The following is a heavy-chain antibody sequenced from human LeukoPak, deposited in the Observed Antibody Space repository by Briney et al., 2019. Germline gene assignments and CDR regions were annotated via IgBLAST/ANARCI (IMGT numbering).Heavy chain of an antibody. J-gene: IGHJ6*03. CDR3: AKSDQGSWGYYYYYYMDV. CDR2: ISGSGGST. Sequence: GALRLSCAASGFTFSSYAMSWVRQAPGKGLEWVSAISGSGGSTYYADSVKGRFTISRDNSKNTLYLQMNSLRAEDTAVYYCAKSDQGSWGYYYYYYMDVWGKGTTVTVSS. V-gene: IGHV3-23*01. CDR1: GFTFSSYA. D-gene: IGHD6-13*01.